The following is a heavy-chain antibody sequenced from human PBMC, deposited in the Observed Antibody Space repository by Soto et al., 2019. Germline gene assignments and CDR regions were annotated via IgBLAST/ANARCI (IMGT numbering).Heavy chain of an antibody. Sequence: PGESLKISCKSSGYSFANYCIAWVRQMPGKGLEWMGIFYSGESDTRYSSSFQGQVVISGDKSINTAYLQWTSLKASDTAMYYCARGSSGFYDYWGQGTLVTVSS. D-gene: IGHD6-19*01. CDR2: FYSGESDT. J-gene: IGHJ4*02. V-gene: IGHV5-51*01. CDR1: GYSFANYC. CDR3: ARGSSGFYDY.